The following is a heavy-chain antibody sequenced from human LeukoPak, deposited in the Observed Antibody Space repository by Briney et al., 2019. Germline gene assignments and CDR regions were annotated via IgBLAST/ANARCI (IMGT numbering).Heavy chain of an antibody. V-gene: IGHV4-4*09. J-gene: IGHJ6*03. CDR3: ARLNIVVVPAAMYYYYYIDV. CDR1: GGSISSYY. CDR2: IYTSGST. D-gene: IGHD2-2*01. Sequence: SETLSLTCTVSGGSISSYYWSWIRQPPGKGLEWIGYIYTSGSTNYNPSLKSRVTILVDTSKNQFSLKLSSVTAADTAVYYCARLNIVVVPAAMYYYYYIDVWGKGTTVTVSS.